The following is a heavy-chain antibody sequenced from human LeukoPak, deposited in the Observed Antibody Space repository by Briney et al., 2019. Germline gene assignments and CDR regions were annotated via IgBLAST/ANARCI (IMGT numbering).Heavy chain of an antibody. J-gene: IGHJ4*02. Sequence: SETLSLTCTVSGGSISSYYWSWIRQPPGKGLEWIGYIYYSGNTNYNPSLKSRVTISVDTSKNQFSLKLSSVTAADTAVYYCARDSVDYGGNPYFDYWGQGTLVTVSS. V-gene: IGHV4-59*01. CDR2: IYYSGNT. CDR1: GGSISSYY. D-gene: IGHD4-17*01. CDR3: ARDSVDYGGNPYFDY.